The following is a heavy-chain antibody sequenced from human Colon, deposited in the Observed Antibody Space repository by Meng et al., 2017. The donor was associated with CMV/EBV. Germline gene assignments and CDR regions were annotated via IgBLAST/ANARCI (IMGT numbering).Heavy chain of an antibody. CDR3: ARGSWGGAPYCSSTSCYSFDY. D-gene: IGHD2-2*01. V-gene: IGHV1-8*01. J-gene: IGHJ4*02. Sequence: ASVKVSCKASGYRFTSYGIDWVRQATGQGLEWMGWMNPNSGNTGYAQKFQGRVTITRNTSISTAYMELSSLRSEDTAVYYCARGSWGGAPYCSSTSCYSFDYWGQGTLVTVSS. CDR1: GYRFTSYG. CDR2: MNPNSGNT.